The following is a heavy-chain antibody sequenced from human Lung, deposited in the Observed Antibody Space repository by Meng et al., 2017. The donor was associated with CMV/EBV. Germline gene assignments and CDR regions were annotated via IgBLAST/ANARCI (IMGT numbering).Heavy chain of an antibody. CDR1: GDSINNHNW. D-gene: IGHD3-10*01. Sequence: VELRESGPDPVEPSDTLSLTCAVSGDSINNHNWWASVRQPPGKGLEWIGEIPHRGSSAYNPSLKSRVSMSIDKSKNQFSLKLTSVTAADTAVYHCLRRSGGSVWGQGTLVTVSS. V-gene: IGHV4-4*02. J-gene: IGHJ1*01. CDR2: IPHRGSS. CDR3: LRRSGGSV.